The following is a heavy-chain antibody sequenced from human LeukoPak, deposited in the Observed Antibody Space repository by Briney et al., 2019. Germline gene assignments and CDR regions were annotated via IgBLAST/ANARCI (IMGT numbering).Heavy chain of an antibody. CDR3: ATVSGLDFWSGYYDY. V-gene: IGHV3-9*01. J-gene: IGHJ4*02. CDR1: VFTFDDYA. Sequence: GRSLRLSRAASVFTFDDYAMHWVRPAPGKGLEWVSRISWNSGSIGSADSVKGRFTITRDNAKNTLYLQMNNLSAEDTALYYGATVSGLDFWSGYYDYWGQGTLVTVSS. CDR2: ISWNSGSI. D-gene: IGHD3-3*01.